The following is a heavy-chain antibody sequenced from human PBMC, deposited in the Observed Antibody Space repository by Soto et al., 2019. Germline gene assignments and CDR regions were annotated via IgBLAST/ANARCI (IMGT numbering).Heavy chain of an antibody. CDR2: IIPILGIA. D-gene: IGHD5-18*01. Sequence: QVQLVQSGAEVKKPGSSVKVSCKASGGTFSSYTISWVRQAPGRGLEWMGRIIPILGIANYAQKFQGRVTITADKSTSTAYMELSSLRSEDTAVYYCARDTAMVPFDYWGQGTLVTVSS. J-gene: IGHJ4*02. CDR3: ARDTAMVPFDY. V-gene: IGHV1-69*08. CDR1: GGTFSSYT.